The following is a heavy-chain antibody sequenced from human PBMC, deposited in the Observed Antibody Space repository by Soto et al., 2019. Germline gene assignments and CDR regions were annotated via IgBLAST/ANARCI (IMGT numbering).Heavy chain of an antibody. J-gene: IGHJ3*02. Sequence: QVQLVQSGAEVKKPGASVKVSCKASGYTFTSYDINWVRQATGQGLEWMGWMNPNSGNTGYAQKFQGRVTMTRNTSICTAYMELRSLRSDDTAVYYCASIREYGGYDAFDIWGQGTMVTVSS. D-gene: IGHD3-22*01. CDR3: ASIREYGGYDAFDI. V-gene: IGHV1-8*01. CDR1: GYTFTSYD. CDR2: MNPNSGNT.